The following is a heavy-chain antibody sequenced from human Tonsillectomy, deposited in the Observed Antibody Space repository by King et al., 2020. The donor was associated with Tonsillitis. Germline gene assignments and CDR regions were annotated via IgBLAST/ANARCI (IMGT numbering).Heavy chain of an antibody. CDR1: GGTFSTYT. CDR2: IIPMFGTA. CDR3: ARWGWGAFDI. D-gene: IGHD7-27*01. V-gene: IGHV1-69*12. Sequence: QLVQSGAEVKKPGSSVKVSCRAFGGTFSTYTISWVRQAPGQGLEWMGGIIPMFGTANYKQKFQGRVTITADESTSTVYMELSSLRSDDTAVYYCARWGWGAFDIWGQGTMVTVSS. J-gene: IGHJ3*02.